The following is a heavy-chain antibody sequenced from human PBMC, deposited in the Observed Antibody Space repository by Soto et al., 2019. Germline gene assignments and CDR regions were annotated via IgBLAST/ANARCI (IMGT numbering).Heavy chain of an antibody. Sequence: EVQLLESGGGLVQPGGSLRLSCAAPGFTFSSYAMSWVRQAPGKGLEWVSAISGSGGSTYYADSVKGRFTISRDNSKNTLYLQMDSLRAEDTAVYYCAKGIHSSGWYGIDYWGQGTLVTVSS. V-gene: IGHV3-23*01. D-gene: IGHD6-19*01. CDR3: AKGIHSSGWYGIDY. CDR2: ISGSGGST. CDR1: GFTFSSYA. J-gene: IGHJ4*02.